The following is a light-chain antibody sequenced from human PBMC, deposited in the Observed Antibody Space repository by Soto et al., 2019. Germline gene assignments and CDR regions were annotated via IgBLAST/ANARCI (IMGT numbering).Light chain of an antibody. V-gene: IGKV3D-20*01. J-gene: IGKJ4*01. CDR1: QTITYNF. CDR3: QHYGESSST. Sequence: IVLTQSPGTLSLSPGEVATLSCGASQTITYNFLAWYQKKPGLAPRLLVYDASNRATGIPDRFSGSGSWTDFTLTISTLEPEDFAVYYCQHYGESSSTFGGGTRVEI. CDR2: DAS.